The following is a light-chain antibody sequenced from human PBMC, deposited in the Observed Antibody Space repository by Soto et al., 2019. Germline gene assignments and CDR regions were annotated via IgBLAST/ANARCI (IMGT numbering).Light chain of an antibody. CDR2: DTS. CDR3: QQRSNWPLT. J-gene: IGKJ4*01. V-gene: IGKV3-11*01. CDR1: QSFSNY. Sequence: EIVLTQSPATLSLSTGERATLSCRASQSFSNYLAWYQQKPGQAPRLLIYDTSNRATGIPARFSGSGSGTAFTLTISSLEPEDFAIYYCQQRSNWPLTFGGGNKVEIK.